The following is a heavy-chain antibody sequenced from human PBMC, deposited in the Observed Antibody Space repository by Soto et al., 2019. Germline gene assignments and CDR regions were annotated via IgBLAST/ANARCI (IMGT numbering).Heavy chain of an antibody. CDR2: IYYSGST. J-gene: IGHJ6*02. CDR3: ARGGCISTSCYRYYYGMDV. V-gene: IGHV4-31*03. CDR1: GGSISSGGYY. D-gene: IGHD2-2*01. Sequence: QVQLQESGPGLVKPSQTLSLTCTVSGGSISSGGYYWSWIRQHPGKGLEWIGYIYYSGSTYYNPSLKSRVTISVDTSKNQFSLKLSSVTAADTAVYYCARGGCISTSCYRYYYGMDVWGQGTTVTVSS.